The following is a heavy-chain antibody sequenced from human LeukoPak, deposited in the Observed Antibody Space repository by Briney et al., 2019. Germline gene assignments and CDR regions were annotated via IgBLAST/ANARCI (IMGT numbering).Heavy chain of an antibody. CDR3: AAVGYYDSSGNDYMDV. Sequence: ASVKVSCKASGYTFSSYDINWVRQATGQGLEWMGWMNPNSGDRGYAQKFQGRVTITRNTSISTAYMELSSLRSEDTAVYYCAAVGYYDSSGNDYMDVWGKGTTVTVSS. J-gene: IGHJ6*03. CDR2: MNPNSGDR. D-gene: IGHD3-22*01. CDR1: GYTFSSYD. V-gene: IGHV1-8*03.